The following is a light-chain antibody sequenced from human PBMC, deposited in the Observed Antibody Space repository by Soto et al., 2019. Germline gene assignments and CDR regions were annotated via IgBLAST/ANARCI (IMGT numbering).Light chain of an antibody. CDR3: QQYGASPPYT. V-gene: IGKV3-20*01. Sequence: EIVLTQSPGTLSLSPGERATLSCRASRSFASSYLAWYQQRPGQAPRLLIYAASNRATGIPDRFSGSGSGTDFTLTIKRLEAEDSAVYYCQQYGASPPYTFGQGTKVEIK. CDR1: RSFASSY. CDR2: AAS. J-gene: IGKJ2*01.